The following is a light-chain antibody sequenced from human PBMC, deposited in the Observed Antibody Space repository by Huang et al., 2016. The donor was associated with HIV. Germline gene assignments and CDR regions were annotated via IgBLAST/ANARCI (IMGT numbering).Light chain of an antibody. Sequence: DIQMTQSPSSLSPSVGDRVTITCRASQAISNSLAWYHQKPGKAPKLLRHSTSRLENGVPARFSGSGSGADYTLTISSLQPEDFATYYCQQYYGTPTFGQGTRVEIK. V-gene: IGKV1-NL1*01. CDR1: QAISNS. J-gene: IGKJ1*01. CDR2: STS. CDR3: QQYYGTPT.